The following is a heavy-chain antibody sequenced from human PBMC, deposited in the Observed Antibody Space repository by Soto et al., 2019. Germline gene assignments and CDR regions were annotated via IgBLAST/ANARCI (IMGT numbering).Heavy chain of an antibody. D-gene: IGHD3-9*01. CDR2: INAGNGNT. Sequence: VSVKVSCKASGYAFTIYAMHWVRQAPGQRLEWMGWINAGNGNTKYSQKFQGRVTITRDTSASTAYMELSSLRSEDTAVYYCATDILTGYYSFDYWGQGTLVTVSS. CDR1: GYAFTIYA. J-gene: IGHJ4*02. CDR3: ATDILTGYYSFDY. V-gene: IGHV1-3*01.